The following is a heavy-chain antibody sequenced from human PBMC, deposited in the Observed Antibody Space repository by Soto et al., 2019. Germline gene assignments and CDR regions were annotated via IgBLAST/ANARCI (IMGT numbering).Heavy chain of an antibody. CDR3: ARDDDYPDNGFDY. CDR1: GFTFSRHG. Sequence: QVQLVESGGGVVQPGTSLRLSCAASGFTFSRHGMHWVRQTPGKGLEWLAVILNDASGHWYADSVKGRFPISRDNFENTLYLQMNGLRLEGTAMYYCARDDDYPDNGFDYWGQGTLVTVSS. CDR2: ILNDASGH. V-gene: IGHV3-33*01. D-gene: IGHD4-17*01. J-gene: IGHJ4*02.